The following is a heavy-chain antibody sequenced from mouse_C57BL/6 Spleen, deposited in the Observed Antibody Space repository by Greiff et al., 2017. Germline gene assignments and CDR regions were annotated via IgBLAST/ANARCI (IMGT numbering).Heavy chain of an antibody. Sequence: VQLQQSGAELVKPGASVKLSCTASGYTITDYYMNWVKQRTGQGLEWIGRIDPEDGDTNYDPKFQGKATMTVDTSSNTVYLELSSLTSEDTAVYYCARGVYDYDWFAYWGQGTLVTVSA. CDR2: IDPEDGDT. CDR3: ARGVYDYDWFAY. CDR1: GYTITDYY. V-gene: IGHV14-2*01. D-gene: IGHD2-4*01. J-gene: IGHJ3*01.